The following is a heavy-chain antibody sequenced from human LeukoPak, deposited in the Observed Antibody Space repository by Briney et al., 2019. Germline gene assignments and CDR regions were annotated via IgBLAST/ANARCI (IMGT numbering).Heavy chain of an antibody. CDR2: IIPILGIA. V-gene: IGHV1-69*04. D-gene: IGHD5-12*01. CDR1: GGTFSSYA. CDR3: ARDRRWLRLGKTDAFDI. J-gene: IGHJ3*02. Sequence: SVKVSRKASGGTFSSYAISWVRQAPGQGLEWMGRIIPILGIANYAQKFQGRVTITADKSTSTAYMELSSLRSEDTAVYYRARDRRWLRLGKTDAFDIWGQGTMVTVSS.